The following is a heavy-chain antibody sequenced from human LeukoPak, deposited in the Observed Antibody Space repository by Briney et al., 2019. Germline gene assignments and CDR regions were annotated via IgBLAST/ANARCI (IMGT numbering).Heavy chain of an antibody. J-gene: IGHJ4*02. D-gene: IGHD3-16*02. CDR3: ARDGLGGYVWGSYRYSPDY. Sequence: ASVKVSCKASGYTFTSYGISWVRQAPGQGLEWMEWISAYNGNTNYAQKLQGRVTMTTDTSTSTAYMELRSLRSDDTAVYYCARDGLGGYVWGSYRYSPDYWGQGTLVTVSS. V-gene: IGHV1-18*01. CDR1: GYTFTSYG. CDR2: ISAYNGNT.